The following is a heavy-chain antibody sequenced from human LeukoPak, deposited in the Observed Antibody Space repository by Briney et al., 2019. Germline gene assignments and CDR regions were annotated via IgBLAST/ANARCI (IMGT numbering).Heavy chain of an antibody. Sequence: GGSLRLSCAASGFTFSSYWMSWVRQAPGKGLEWVANIKQDGSEKYYVDSVEGRFTISRDNAKNSLYLQMNSLRAEDTAVYYCARTGSSWYYIPNDYWGQGTLVAVSS. CDR1: GFTFSSYW. D-gene: IGHD6-13*01. J-gene: IGHJ4*02. V-gene: IGHV3-7*03. CDR2: IKQDGSEK. CDR3: ARTGSSWYYIPNDY.